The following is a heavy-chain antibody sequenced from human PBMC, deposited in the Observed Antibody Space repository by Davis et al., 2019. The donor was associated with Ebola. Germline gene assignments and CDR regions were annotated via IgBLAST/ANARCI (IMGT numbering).Heavy chain of an antibody. D-gene: IGHD2-15*01. Sequence: PSETLSLTCTVSGGSVSSSRYYWGWIRQPPGKGLEWIGSIYYSGNTYYNPSLKSRVTISVDTSKSQFSLKMNSVTAADTAVYYCARDNGYCSGGRCYSSFFDYWGQGTRVTVSS. CDR3: ARDNGYCSGGRCYSSFFDY. CDR2: IYYSGNT. CDR1: GGSVSSSRYY. J-gene: IGHJ4*02. V-gene: IGHV4-39*07.